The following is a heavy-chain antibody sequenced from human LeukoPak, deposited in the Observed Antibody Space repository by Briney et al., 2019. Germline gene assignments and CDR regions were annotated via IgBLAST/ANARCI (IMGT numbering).Heavy chain of an antibody. CDR2: INHSGST. D-gene: IGHD2-2*01. J-gene: IGHJ6*03. CDR1: GGSFSGYY. Sequence: SETLSLTCAVYGGSFSGYYWSWIRQPPGKGLEWIGEINHSGSTNYNPSLKSRVTISVDTSKNQFSLKPSSVTAADTAVYYCARGRYCSSTSCYWYYYYYMDVWGKGTTVTVSS. V-gene: IGHV4-34*01. CDR3: ARGRYCSSTSCYWYYYYYMDV.